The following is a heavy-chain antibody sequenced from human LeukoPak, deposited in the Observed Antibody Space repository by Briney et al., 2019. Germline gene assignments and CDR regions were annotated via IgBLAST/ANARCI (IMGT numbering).Heavy chain of an antibody. D-gene: IGHD3-10*01. CDR2: INHSGST. V-gene: IGHV4-34*01. Sequence: SETLSLTCAVYGGSFSGYYWSWIRQPPGKGLEWIGEINHSGSTNYNPSLKSRVTIPVDTSKNQFSLKLSSVTAADTAVYYCARGFITMVRGVRRLDPWGQGTLVTVSS. CDR1: GGSFSGYY. J-gene: IGHJ5*02. CDR3: ARGFITMVRGVRRLDP.